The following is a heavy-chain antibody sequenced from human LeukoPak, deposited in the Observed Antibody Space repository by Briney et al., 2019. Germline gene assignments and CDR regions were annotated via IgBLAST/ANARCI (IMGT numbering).Heavy chain of an antibody. CDR1: GFTFSSYG. V-gene: IGHV3-30*03. D-gene: IGHD5-24*01. Sequence: GGSLRLSCAAPGFTFSSYGMHWVRQAPGQGLERVAVISYDGSNKYYADSVKGRFTISRDNSKNTPYLQMNSLRVEDTAVYYCAPEGDGYILFDYWGQGTLVTVSS. CDR2: ISYDGSNK. J-gene: IGHJ4*02. CDR3: APEGDGYILFDY.